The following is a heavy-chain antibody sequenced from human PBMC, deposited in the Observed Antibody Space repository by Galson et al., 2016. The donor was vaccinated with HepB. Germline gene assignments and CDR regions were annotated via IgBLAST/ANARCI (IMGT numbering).Heavy chain of an antibody. Sequence: FLRLSCAASGFTFEDYAKHWVRQAPGKGLEWVSGISWNSGSIGYADSVKGRFTISRDNAKNSLYLQMNSLRAEDTALYYCAKGGGSGWDYYFDYWGQGTLVTVSS. J-gene: IGHJ4*02. D-gene: IGHD6-19*01. CDR2: ISWNSGSI. CDR3: AKGGGSGWDYYFDY. V-gene: IGHV3-9*01. CDR1: GFTFEDYA.